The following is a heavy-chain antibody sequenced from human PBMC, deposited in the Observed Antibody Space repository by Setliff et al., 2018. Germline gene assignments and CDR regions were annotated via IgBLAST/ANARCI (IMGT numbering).Heavy chain of an antibody. CDR2: IKQDGSEK. CDR3: ARDSSGSYYNVYYYYYYYMDV. V-gene: IGHV3-7*01. D-gene: IGHD3-10*01. Sequence: GSLRLSCAASGFTFSSYWMSWVRQAPGKGLEWVANIKQDGSEKYYVDSVRGRFTISRDNAKNSLYLQMNSLRADDAAVYFCARDSSGSYYNVYYYYYYYMDVWGKGTTVTV. CDR1: GFTFSSYW. J-gene: IGHJ6*03.